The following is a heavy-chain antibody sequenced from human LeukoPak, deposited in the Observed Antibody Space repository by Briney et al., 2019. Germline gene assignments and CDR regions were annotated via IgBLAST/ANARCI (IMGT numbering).Heavy chain of an antibody. D-gene: IGHD5-12*01. Sequence: LRLSCAASGFTFSSYGMHWIRQAPGEGLEWIGNFYDSGNTRYNPSLKSRVTISGDTSKNQFSLKLTSVTAADTAVYYCARHTRPGYSGYENAFDIWGQGTMVTVSS. CDR2: FYDSGNT. V-gene: IGHV4-39*01. CDR3: ARHTRPGYSGYENAFDI. CDR1: GFTFSSYG. J-gene: IGHJ3*02.